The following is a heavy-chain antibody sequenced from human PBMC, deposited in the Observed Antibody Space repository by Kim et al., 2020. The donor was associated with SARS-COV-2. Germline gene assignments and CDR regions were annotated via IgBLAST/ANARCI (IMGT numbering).Heavy chain of an antibody. V-gene: IGHV1-46*01. CDR3: ARELATYYYDSSGYYSRYYGKDV. CDR1: GYTFTSYY. J-gene: IGHJ6*02. Sequence: ASVKVSCKASGYTFTSYYMHWVRQAPGQGLEWMGIINPSGGDTSYAQEFQGRVTMTRDTSTSTVYMDLSSLRSEDTAVYYCARELATYYYDSSGYYSRYYGKDVWGQGTTVTVSS. CDR2: INPSGGDT. D-gene: IGHD3-22*01.